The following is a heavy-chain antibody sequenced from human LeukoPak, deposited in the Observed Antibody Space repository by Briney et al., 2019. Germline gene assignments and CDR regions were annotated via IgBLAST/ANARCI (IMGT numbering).Heavy chain of an antibody. CDR3: ARAHSSSSGYYFDY. J-gene: IGHJ4*02. CDR1: GFTFSSYS. CDR2: ISSSSSTI. V-gene: IGHV3-48*01. Sequence: GGSLRLSCAASGFTFSSYSMNWVRQAPGKGLEWVSYISSSSSTIYYADSVKGRFTISRDNAKNSLYLQMNSLRAEDTAVYYCARAHSSSSGYYFDYWGQGTLVTVSS. D-gene: IGHD6-6*01.